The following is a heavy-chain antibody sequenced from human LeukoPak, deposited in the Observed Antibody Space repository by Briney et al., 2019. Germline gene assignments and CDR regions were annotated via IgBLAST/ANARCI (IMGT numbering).Heavy chain of an antibody. CDR1: GYTFTGYY. CDR3: ARGFTLYRLSLDY. CDR2: INPNSGGT. V-gene: IGHV1-2*02. Sequence: ASVKVSCKASGYTFTGYYMHWVRQAPGQGLEWMGWINPNSGGTNYAQKFQGRVTMTSDTSTSTVYMEVSSLRSEDTAVYYCARGFTLYRLSLDYWGQGTLVTVSS. J-gene: IGHJ4*02. D-gene: IGHD3-16*02.